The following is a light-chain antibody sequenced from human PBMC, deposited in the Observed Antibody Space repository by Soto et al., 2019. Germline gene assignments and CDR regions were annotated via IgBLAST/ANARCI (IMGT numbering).Light chain of an antibody. CDR2: EVS. V-gene: IGLV2-14*01. CDR1: NSDVGGYNY. J-gene: IGLJ1*01. Sequence: QSALTQPPSVSGSPGQSITISCTGTNSDVGGYNYVSWYQQHPGKAPELMIYEVSHRPSGVSNRSSGSKSDNTASLTISGLQAEDEADYYCSSYTSISTLYVFGTGTKVTVL. CDR3: SSYTSISTLYV.